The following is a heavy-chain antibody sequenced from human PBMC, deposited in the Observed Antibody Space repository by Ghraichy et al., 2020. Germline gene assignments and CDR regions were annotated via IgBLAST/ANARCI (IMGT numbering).Heavy chain of an antibody. J-gene: IGHJ6*02. CDR3: ARYNYGQNYYYYGMDV. Sequence: GGSLRLSCVASEFTFSNYAVSWVRRAPGERLEWVSAIGKDGNIHYVDSVKGRFTISRDNSKNTLNLQMNSLTAEDTAVYYCARYNYGQNYYYYGMDVWGQGTTVTVSS. CDR1: EFTFSNYA. CDR2: IGKDGNI. D-gene: IGHD5-18*01. V-gene: IGHV3-23*01.